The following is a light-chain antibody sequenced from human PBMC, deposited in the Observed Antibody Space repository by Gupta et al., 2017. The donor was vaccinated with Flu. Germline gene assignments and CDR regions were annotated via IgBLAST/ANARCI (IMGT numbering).Light chain of an antibody. CDR3: QSYDSSLSGV. V-gene: IGLV1-40*01. J-gene: IGLJ3*02. CDR1: SSNIGAGYD. CDR2: GNS. Sequence: QSVLTQPPSVSGAPGQRVTIPCTGSSSNIGAGYDVHWSQQLPGTAPKLLIYGNSNRPSGVPDRFSGSKSGTSASLAITGLQAEDEADYYCQSYDSSLSGVFGGGTKLTVL.